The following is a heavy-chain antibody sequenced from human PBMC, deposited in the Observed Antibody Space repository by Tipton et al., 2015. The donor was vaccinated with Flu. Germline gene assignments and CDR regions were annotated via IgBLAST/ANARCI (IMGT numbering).Heavy chain of an antibody. CDR2: IYYSGKT. CDR3: ARGRVVEGPITMGQDPYNYHGMDV. CDR1: DGSISSAGYH. Sequence: TLSLTCTVSDGSISSAGYHWTWIRQHPGRGLEWIGNIYYSGKTYYSPSLESRLAILLDTTKAQFSLKMTSVTAADTAIYYCARGRVVEGPITMGQDPYNYHGMDVWGQGTTVTVSS. D-gene: IGHD3-10*01. J-gene: IGHJ6*02. V-gene: IGHV4-31*03.